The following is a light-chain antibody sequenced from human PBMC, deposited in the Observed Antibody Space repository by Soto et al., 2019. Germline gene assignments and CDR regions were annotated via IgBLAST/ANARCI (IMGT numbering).Light chain of an antibody. CDR2: GAS. J-gene: IGKJ2*01. CDR3: QQYATSPPMYT. V-gene: IGKV3-20*01. Sequence: EIVLTQSPGTLSLSPGERATLSCRASQSVTSGYLGWYQQKPGQAPRLLIYGASSRATGISDRFSGSGSGTDFTLTISRLEPEDFAVYYCQQYATSPPMYTFDQGTKVEIK. CDR1: QSVTSGY.